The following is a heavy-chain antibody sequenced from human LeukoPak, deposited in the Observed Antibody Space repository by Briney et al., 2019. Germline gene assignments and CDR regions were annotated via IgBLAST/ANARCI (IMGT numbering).Heavy chain of an antibody. CDR1: GGSISSYY. D-gene: IGHD3-3*01. J-gene: IGHJ4*02. Sequence: PSETLSLTCTVSGGSISSYYWSWIRQPPGKGLEWIGYIYYSGSTNYNPSLKSRVTISVDTSKNQFSLKLSSVTAADTAVYYCARLPSGYYAPFDYWGQGTLVTVSS. CDR2: IYYSGST. CDR3: ARLPSGYYAPFDY. V-gene: IGHV4-59*08.